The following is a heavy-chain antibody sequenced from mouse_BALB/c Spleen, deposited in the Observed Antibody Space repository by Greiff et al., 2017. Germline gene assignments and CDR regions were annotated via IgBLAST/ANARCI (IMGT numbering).Heavy chain of an antibody. CDR3: AREGNYYGYVYYFDY. Sequence: EVQLVESGGGLVQPGGSRKLSCAASGFTFSDYGMAWVRQAPGKGPEWVAFISNLAYSIYYADTVTGRFTISRENAKNTLYLEMSSLRSEDTAMYYCAREGNYYGYVYYFDYWGQGTTLTVSS. V-gene: IGHV5-15*02. D-gene: IGHD1-2*01. CDR2: ISNLAYSI. J-gene: IGHJ2*01. CDR1: GFTFSDYG.